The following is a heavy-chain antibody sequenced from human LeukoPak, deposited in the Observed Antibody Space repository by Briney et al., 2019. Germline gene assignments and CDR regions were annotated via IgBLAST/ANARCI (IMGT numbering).Heavy chain of an antibody. Sequence: VKPGGSLRLSCAASGFTFSSYSMNWVRHAPGKGLEWVSSISSSSSYIYYADSVKGRFTISRDNAKNSLYLQMNSLRAEDTAVYYCARQDSSGWSQDYWGQGTLVTVSS. V-gene: IGHV3-21*01. CDR3: ARQDSSGWSQDY. J-gene: IGHJ4*02. CDR1: GFTFSSYS. CDR2: ISSSSSYI. D-gene: IGHD6-19*01.